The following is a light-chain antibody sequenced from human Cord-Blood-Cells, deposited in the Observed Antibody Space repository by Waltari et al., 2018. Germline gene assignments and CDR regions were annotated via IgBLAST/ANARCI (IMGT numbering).Light chain of an antibody. J-gene: IGLJ3*02. CDR1: ALPKQY. CDR3: QSADSSGTWV. Sequence: SYELTQPPSVSVSPGQTARITCSGDALPKQYAYWYQQKPGQAPGLGIYKDSERPSGIPERFSVSSSGTTVTLTISGVQAEDEADYDCQSADSSGTWVFGGGTKLTVL. V-gene: IGLV3-25*03. CDR2: KDS.